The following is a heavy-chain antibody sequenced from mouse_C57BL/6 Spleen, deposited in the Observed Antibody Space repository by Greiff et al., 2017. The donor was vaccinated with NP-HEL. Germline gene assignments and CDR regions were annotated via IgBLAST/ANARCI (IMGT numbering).Heavy chain of an antibody. CDR2: IYPSDSET. CDR3: ARSTMVTNWYFDV. D-gene: IGHD2-2*01. J-gene: IGHJ1*03. Sequence: QVQLQQPGAELVRPGSSVKLSCKASGYTFTSYWMDWVKQRPGQGLEWIGNIYPSDSETHYNQKFKDKATLTVDKSSSTAYMQLSSLTSEDSAVYYCARSTMVTNWYFDVWGTGTTVTVSS. V-gene: IGHV1-61*01. CDR1: GYTFTSYW.